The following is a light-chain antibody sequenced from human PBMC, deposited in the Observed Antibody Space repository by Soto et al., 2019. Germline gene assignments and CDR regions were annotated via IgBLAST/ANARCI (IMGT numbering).Light chain of an antibody. CDR1: QSLSNY. J-gene: IGKJ4*01. V-gene: IGKV1-39*01. CDR3: QQSYNTPRT. CDR2: GAS. Sequence: DIQMTQSPSSLSASVGDRVTITCRASQSLSNYLNWYQQKPGIAPKLLIYGASSLQSGVTSRVSGSGYGTDFTLTISSLQPEDFATYYCQQSYNTPRTFGGGTKVEIK.